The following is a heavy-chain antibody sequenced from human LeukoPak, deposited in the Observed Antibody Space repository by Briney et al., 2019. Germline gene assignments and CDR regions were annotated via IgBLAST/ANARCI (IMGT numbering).Heavy chain of an antibody. Sequence: SQTLSLTCTVSGGSISSGSYYLSWIRQPAGKGLEWIGRIYTSGSTNYNPSLKSRVTISVDTSKNQFSLKLSSVTAADTAVYYCASYSGSYLYYYYYMDVWGKGTTVTVSS. CDR3: ASYSGSYLYYYYYMDV. CDR2: IYTSGST. V-gene: IGHV4-61*02. D-gene: IGHD1-26*01. J-gene: IGHJ6*03. CDR1: GGSISSGSYY.